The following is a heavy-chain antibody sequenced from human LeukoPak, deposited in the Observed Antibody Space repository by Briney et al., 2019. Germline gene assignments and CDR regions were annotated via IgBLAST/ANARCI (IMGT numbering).Heavy chain of an antibody. CDR1: GYTFTGYY. V-gene: IGHV1-8*02. CDR3: ARNYYYYYYMDV. CDR2: MNPNSGNT. Sequence: ASVKVSCKASGYTFTGYYMHWVRQATGQGLEWMGWMNPNSGNTGYAQKFQGRVTMTRNTSISTAYMELSSLRSEATAVYYCARNYYYYYYMDVWGKGTTVTVSS. J-gene: IGHJ6*03.